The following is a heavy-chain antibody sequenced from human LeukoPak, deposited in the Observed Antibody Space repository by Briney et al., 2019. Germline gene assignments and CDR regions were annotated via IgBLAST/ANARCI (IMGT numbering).Heavy chain of an antibody. CDR1: GFTFSSYG. Sequence: GGSLRLSCAASGFTFSSYGMHWVRQAPGKGLEWVAVISYDGSNKYYADSVKGRFTISRDNSKNTLYLQMNSLRAEDTAVYYCAKGSLGGSWYKFLIHYWGQGTLVTVSS. V-gene: IGHV3-30*18. D-gene: IGHD6-13*01. CDR2: ISYDGSNK. J-gene: IGHJ4*02. CDR3: AKGSLGGSWYKFLIHY.